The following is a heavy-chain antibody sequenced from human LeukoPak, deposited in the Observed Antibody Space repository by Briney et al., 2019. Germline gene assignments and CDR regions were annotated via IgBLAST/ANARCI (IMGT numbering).Heavy chain of an antibody. CDR1: GGSISSSSYY. D-gene: IGHD3-3*01. V-gene: IGHV4-39*01. CDR2: IYYSGST. J-gene: IGHJ5*02. CDR3: ARSHYDFWSPYYKTTANWFDP. Sequence: SETLSLTCTVSGGSISSSSYYWGWIRQPPGKGLEWIGSIYYSGSTYYNPSLKSRVTISVDTSKNQFSLKLSSVTAADTAVYYCARSHYDFWSPYYKTTANWFDPWGQGTLVTVSS.